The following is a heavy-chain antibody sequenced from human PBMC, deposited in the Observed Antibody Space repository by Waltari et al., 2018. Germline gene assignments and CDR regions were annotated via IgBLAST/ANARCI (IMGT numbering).Heavy chain of an antibody. Sequence: EVRLMESGGGLVQPGGSLRLSCAASGFTFPTYWMSWVRLAPGKGLEWVANIKGDGSVKHYVDSARGRFTISRDNARNSLYLQMDSLRDEDTAVYYCARDGELSGAIPFDYWGQGTLVTVSS. CDR3: ARDGELSGAIPFDY. J-gene: IGHJ4*02. D-gene: IGHD1-26*01. CDR2: IKGDGSVK. CDR1: GFTFPTYW. V-gene: IGHV3-7*01.